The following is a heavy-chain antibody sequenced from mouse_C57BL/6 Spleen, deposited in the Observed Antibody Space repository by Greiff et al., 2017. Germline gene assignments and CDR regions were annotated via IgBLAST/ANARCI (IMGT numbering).Heavy chain of an antibody. Sequence: QVQLQQSVAELVKPGASVKLSCTASGFTFNNSCMHWVKQRPGRGLEWIGRIDPASGRTKYNAKFKSKATLTVDKPSSTSYLQLSSLTSEDAAVYYCATGRSYGEDYWGQGTTLTVSA. CDR2: IDPASGRT. CDR1: GFTFNNSC. J-gene: IGHJ2*01. V-gene: IGHV1-72*01. CDR3: ATGRSYGEDY. D-gene: IGHD1-1*01.